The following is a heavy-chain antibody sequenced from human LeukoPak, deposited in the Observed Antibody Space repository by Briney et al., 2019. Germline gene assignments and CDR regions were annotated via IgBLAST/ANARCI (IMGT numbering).Heavy chain of an antibody. D-gene: IGHD3-10*01. CDR3: AKGFFHFYGSGTYALEC. CDR2: ISVSAGNA. CDR1: GFTFSTYA. Sequence: GGSLRLSCSASGFTFSTYAMSWVRQAPGKRLEWVSVISVSAGNAFAADSVRGRFTISRDNSKNTMYLQMNSLRVEDTAVYYCAKGFFHFYGSGTYALECWGQGIQVTVSS. J-gene: IGHJ4*02. V-gene: IGHV3-23*01.